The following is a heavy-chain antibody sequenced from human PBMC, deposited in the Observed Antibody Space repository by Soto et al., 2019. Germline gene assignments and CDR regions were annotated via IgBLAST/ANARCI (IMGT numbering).Heavy chain of an antibody. V-gene: IGHV4-39*01. D-gene: IGHD3-22*01. CDR3: ARHLYYYDSSGYHYNWFDP. CDR1: GSSISSSSYY. Sequence: SETLSLTCTVSGSSISSSSYYWGWIRQPPGKGLEWIGSIYYSGSTYYNPPLKSRVTISVDTSKNQFSLKLSSVTAADTAVYYCARHLYYYDSSGYHYNWFDPWGQGTLVTVSS. J-gene: IGHJ5*02. CDR2: IYYSGST.